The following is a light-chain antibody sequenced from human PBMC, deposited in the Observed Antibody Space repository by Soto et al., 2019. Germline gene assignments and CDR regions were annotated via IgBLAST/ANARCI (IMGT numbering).Light chain of an antibody. Sequence: EIVFTQSPGPLSLSPGERATLSCRASQSVSSSYLAWYQQKPGQAPRLLIYGASSRATGIPDRFSGSGSGTDFTLTISRLEPEDFAVYYCQQYGSSRWTFGQGTKVDIK. J-gene: IGKJ1*01. CDR3: QQYGSSRWT. CDR2: GAS. CDR1: QSVSSSY. V-gene: IGKV3-20*01.